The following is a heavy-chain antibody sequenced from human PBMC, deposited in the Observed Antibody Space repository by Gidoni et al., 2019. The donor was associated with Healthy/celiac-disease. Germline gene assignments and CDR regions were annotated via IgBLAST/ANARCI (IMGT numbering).Heavy chain of an antibody. V-gene: IGHV3-64D*06. CDR3: VKGGYDCWSGYYYYMDV. D-gene: IGHD3-3*01. Sequence: EVQLVESGGGLVQLGGSLRLSCSASGFTFSSYPMHWVGQAPGKGREYVSAIRSNGGSTYYADAVKGRCTISRDNSKNTLYLQMSSLRAEDTAVYYCVKGGYDCWSGYYYYMDVWGKGTTVTVSS. CDR1: GFTFSSYP. J-gene: IGHJ6*03. CDR2: IRSNGGST.